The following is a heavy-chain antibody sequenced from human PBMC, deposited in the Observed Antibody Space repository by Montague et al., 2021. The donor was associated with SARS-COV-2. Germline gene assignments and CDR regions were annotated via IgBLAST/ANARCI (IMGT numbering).Heavy chain of an antibody. CDR3: AREDGWNWFDP. V-gene: IGHV4-59*01. D-gene: IGHD5-24*01. Sequence: SETLSLTCTVSGGSINNSYWSWIRQPPGKGLEWIGYIYYRGSTNYNPSLETRVTISVDPSKNQFSLKLSSVTAADTAVYYCAREDGWNWFDPWGQGTLVIVSS. CDR2: IYYRGST. CDR1: GGSINNSY. J-gene: IGHJ5*02.